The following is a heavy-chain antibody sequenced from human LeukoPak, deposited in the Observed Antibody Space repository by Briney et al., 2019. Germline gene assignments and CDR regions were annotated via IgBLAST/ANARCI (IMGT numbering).Heavy chain of an antibody. CDR3: AKGWSVTMVMAAPGD. J-gene: IGHJ4*02. D-gene: IGHD3-10*01. V-gene: IGHV3-23*01. CDR1: GFTFNSYA. CDR2: ISANGAKT. Sequence: PGGSLRLSCAASGFTFNSYAMSWVRQASGKGLEWVSGISANGAKTYYADSVKGRFTISRDNSKNTQSLQMNSLRAEDTALYYCAKGWSVTMVMAAPGDWGQGALVTVSS.